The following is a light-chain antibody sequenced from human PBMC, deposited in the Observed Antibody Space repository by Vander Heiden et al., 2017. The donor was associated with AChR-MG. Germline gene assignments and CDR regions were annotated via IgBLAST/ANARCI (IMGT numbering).Light chain of an antibody. Sequence: EIGLTQASGTLSLSPGERATLSARASQSVSSYLAWYQQKPGQAPRLLIYDASNRATGIPARFSGSGSGTDFTLTISSLEPEDFAVYYCQQRSNWPPITFGQGTRLEIK. CDR1: QSVSSY. J-gene: IGKJ5*01. V-gene: IGKV3-11*01. CDR3: QQRSNWPPIT. CDR2: DAS.